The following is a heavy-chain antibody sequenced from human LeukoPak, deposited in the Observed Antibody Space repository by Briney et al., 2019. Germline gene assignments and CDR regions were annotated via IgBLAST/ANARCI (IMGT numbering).Heavy chain of an antibody. CDR3: ARVEEPTVFVYYLDF. J-gene: IGHJ4*02. Sequence: GGSLRLSCATSGFTFSHRGMVWARQAPGNGRDWVSYMSRSGDTVYYADAVKGRFTVSRDNAKSSMLLQMESLRVEDTAKYYCARVEEPTVFVYYLDFWGQGTLATVSS. V-gene: IGHV3-48*01. D-gene: IGHD3-10*02. CDR2: MSRSGDTV. CDR1: GFTFSHRG.